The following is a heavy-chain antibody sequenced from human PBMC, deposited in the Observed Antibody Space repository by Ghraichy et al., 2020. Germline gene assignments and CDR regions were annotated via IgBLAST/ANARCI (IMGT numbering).Heavy chain of an antibody. Sequence: GESLNISCAASGFTFSSYAMHWVRQAPGKGLEWVAVISYDGSNKYYADSVKGRFTISRDNSKNTLYLQMNSLRAEDTAVYYCARGPLRYFDWLPNHGAFDIWGQGTMVTVSS. J-gene: IGHJ3*02. CDR1: GFTFSSYA. V-gene: IGHV3-30*04. CDR2: ISYDGSNK. D-gene: IGHD3-9*01. CDR3: ARGPLRYFDWLPNHGAFDI.